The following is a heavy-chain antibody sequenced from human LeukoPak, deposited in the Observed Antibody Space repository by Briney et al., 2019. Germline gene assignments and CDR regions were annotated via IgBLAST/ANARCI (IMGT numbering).Heavy chain of an antibody. J-gene: IGHJ4*02. V-gene: IGHV1-18*01. CDR1: GYTFTSYA. D-gene: IGHD3-3*01. Sequence: ASVTVSCKASGYTFTSYAMNWVRQAPGQGLEWMGWISAYNGNTNYAQKLQGRVTMTTDTSTSTAYMELRSLRSDDTAVYYCARGGRELRFLEWAFDYWGQGALVTVSS. CDR3: ARGGRELRFLEWAFDY. CDR2: ISAYNGNT.